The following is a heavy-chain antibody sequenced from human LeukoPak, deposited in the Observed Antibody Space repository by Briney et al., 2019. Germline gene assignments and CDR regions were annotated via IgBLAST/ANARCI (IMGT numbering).Heavy chain of an antibody. CDR2: MNPNSGNT. D-gene: IGHD2-2*01. Sequence: ASVKVSCKASGYTFTSYDINWVRQATGQGLEWMGWMNPNSGNTGYAQKFQGRVTMTRDTSISTAYMELSRLRSDDTAVYYCARERDCSSTSCYAGDLDYWGQGTLVTVSS. J-gene: IGHJ4*02. V-gene: IGHV1-8*01. CDR1: GYTFTSYD. CDR3: ARERDCSSTSCYAGDLDY.